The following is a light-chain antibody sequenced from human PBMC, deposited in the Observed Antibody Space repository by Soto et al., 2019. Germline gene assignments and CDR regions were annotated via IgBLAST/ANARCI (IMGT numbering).Light chain of an antibody. J-gene: IGLJ3*02. CDR3: CAYAGSSTWV. CDR2: EGT. CDR1: SNDVGSDNF. V-gene: IGLV2-23*01. Sequence: QSVLTQPASVSGSPRQSITISCTGSSNDVGSDNFVSWYQQHPGRAPKLIICEGTKRPSGVSNRFSGSKSGYTASLTISELQAEDEADYYCCAYAGSSTWVFGGGTQLTVL.